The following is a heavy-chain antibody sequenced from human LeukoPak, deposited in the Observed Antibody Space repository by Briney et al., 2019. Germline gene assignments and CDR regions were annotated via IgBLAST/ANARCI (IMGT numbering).Heavy chain of an antibody. CDR3: AKDLIYSSGWYSYFDY. Sequence: GGSLRLSCAASGFPFSNYWMSWVRQAPGKGLEWVSAISGSGGSTYYADSVKGRFTISRDNSKNTLYLQMNSLRAEDTAVYYCAKDLIYSSGWYSYFDYWGQGTLVTVSS. J-gene: IGHJ4*02. D-gene: IGHD6-19*01. CDR2: ISGSGGST. V-gene: IGHV3-23*01. CDR1: GFPFSNYW.